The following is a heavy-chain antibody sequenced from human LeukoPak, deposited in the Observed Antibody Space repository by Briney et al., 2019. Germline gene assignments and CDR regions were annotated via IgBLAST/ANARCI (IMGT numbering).Heavy chain of an antibody. D-gene: IGHD3-22*01. Sequence: PGGSLRLSCAASGFTFSTYAMSWVRQAPGKGLDWVANIKQDGSVKYYVDSVKGRFTISRDNAKNSLYLQMNSLRAEDTAVYYCTREKLDTRGYIDFRGQGALVTVSS. J-gene: IGHJ4*02. CDR2: IKQDGSVK. V-gene: IGHV3-7*01. CDR1: GFTFSTYA. CDR3: TREKLDTRGYIDF.